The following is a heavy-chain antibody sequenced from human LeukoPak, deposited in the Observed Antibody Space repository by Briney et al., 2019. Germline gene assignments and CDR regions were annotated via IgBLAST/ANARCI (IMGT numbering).Heavy chain of an antibody. CDR2: INPNSGGT. Sequence: ASVKVSCKASGYTFTGYYMHWVRQAPGQGLEWMGWINPNSGGTNYAQKFQGRVTMTTGTSMSTAYMELSRLTSDDMAVYYCARAGGRSWFDPWGQGTLVTVSS. CDR3: ARAGGRSWFDP. V-gene: IGHV1-2*02. J-gene: IGHJ5*02. CDR1: GYTFTGYY.